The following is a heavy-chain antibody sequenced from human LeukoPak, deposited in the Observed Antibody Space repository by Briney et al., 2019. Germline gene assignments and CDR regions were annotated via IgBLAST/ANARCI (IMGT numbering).Heavy chain of an antibody. CDR1: GFTFSDYY. CDR3: ARGRLATRY. Sequence: KPGGSLLLSCAASGFTFSDYYMSWIRQAPGKGVEWVSYTSSSSSYTNYADSVKGRFTISRDNAKNSLYLQMNSLRAEDTAVYYCARGRLATRYWGQGTLVTVSS. D-gene: IGHD5-12*01. V-gene: IGHV3-11*05. J-gene: IGHJ4*02. CDR2: TSSSSSYT.